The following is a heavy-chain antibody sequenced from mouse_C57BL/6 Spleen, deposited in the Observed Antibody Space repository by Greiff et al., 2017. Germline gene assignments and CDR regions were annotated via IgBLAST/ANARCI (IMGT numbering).Heavy chain of an antibody. V-gene: IGHV3-6*01. J-gene: IGHJ4*01. D-gene: IGHD1-1*01. CDR2: ISYDGSN. Sequence: EVQLVESGPGLVKPSQSLSLTCSVTGYSITSGYYWNWIRQFPGNKLEWMGYISYDGSNNYNPSLKNRISITRDTSKNQFFLKLNSVTTEDTATYYCAREHYYGSSYGAMDYWGQGTSVTVSS. CDR1: GYSITSGYY. CDR3: AREHYYGSSYGAMDY.